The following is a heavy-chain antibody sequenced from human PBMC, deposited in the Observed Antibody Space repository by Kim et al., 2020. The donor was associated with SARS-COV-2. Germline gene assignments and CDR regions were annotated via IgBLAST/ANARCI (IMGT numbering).Heavy chain of an antibody. CDR1: GFGFSQYA. CDR2: ISYDGSDQ. V-gene: IGHV3-30*04. CDR3: AKDIWSGARDYQEFFDF. J-gene: IGHJ4*02. D-gene: IGHD4-17*01. Sequence: GGSLRLSCVASGFGFSQYAMHWVRQSPGKGLEWVAAISYDGSDQFYADSVRGRFTIFRHDSGNTLYLHMNSLTVEDTALYYCAKDIWSGARDYQEFFDFGGQGTLVTVSS.